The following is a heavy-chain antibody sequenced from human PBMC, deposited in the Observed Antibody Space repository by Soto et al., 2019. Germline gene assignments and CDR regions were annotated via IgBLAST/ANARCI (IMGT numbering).Heavy chain of an antibody. J-gene: IGHJ4*02. CDR3: ARDVGYYDSSGYSLDY. CDR2: IYSSGST. D-gene: IGHD3-22*01. V-gene: IGHV4-59*01. CDR1: GGSISSYY. Sequence: QVQLQESGPGLVKPSETLSLTCTVSGGSISSYYWSWIRQPPGKGLERIGYIYSSGSTNYNPSLKSRVTLAVDTSKNQFSLKLSSVAAADTAVYYCARDVGYYDSSGYSLDYWVQGTLVTVSS.